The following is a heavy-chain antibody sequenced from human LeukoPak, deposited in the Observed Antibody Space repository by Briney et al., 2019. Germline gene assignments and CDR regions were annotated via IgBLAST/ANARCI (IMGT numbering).Heavy chain of an antibody. Sequence: PSQTLSLTCTVSGGSISSGSYYWSWIRQPAGKGLEWIGRIYTSGSTNYNPSLKSRVTISVDTSKNQFSLKLSSVTAADTAVYYCARARIAAARGAFDIWGQGTMVTVSS. D-gene: IGHD6-13*01. CDR3: ARARIAAARGAFDI. V-gene: IGHV4-61*02. J-gene: IGHJ3*02. CDR2: IYTSGST. CDR1: GGSISSGSYY.